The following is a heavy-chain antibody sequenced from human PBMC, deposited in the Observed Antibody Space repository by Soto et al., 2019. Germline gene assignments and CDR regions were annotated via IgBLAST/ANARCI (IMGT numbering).Heavy chain of an antibody. Sequence: SETMSLTCAVSGYSISSGYYWGWIRQPPGKGLEWIGSIYHSGSTYYNPSLKSRVTISLDTSKYQFSLKLSSVTAADTAVYYCARDVMAAGPRAGWFDPWGQGTLVTVSS. V-gene: IGHV4-38-2*02. CDR3: ARDVMAAGPRAGWFDP. CDR2: IYHSGST. CDR1: GYSISSGYY. D-gene: IGHD6-13*01. J-gene: IGHJ5*02.